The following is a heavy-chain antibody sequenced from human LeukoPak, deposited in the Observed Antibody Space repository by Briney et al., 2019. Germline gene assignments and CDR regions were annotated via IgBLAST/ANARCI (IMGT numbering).Heavy chain of an antibody. CDR1: GFTFDDYG. D-gene: IGHD2-2*01. Sequence: GGSLRLSCAASGFTFDDYGMSWVRQAPGKGLEWISFISSRGTTTDYADSVKGRFTISRDNANNTLFLQMNSLRADDTAVYYCARDRGSNNYFGHWGQGTLVTVSS. CDR3: ARDRGSNNYFGH. CDR2: ISSRGTTT. V-gene: IGHV3-11*01. J-gene: IGHJ4*02.